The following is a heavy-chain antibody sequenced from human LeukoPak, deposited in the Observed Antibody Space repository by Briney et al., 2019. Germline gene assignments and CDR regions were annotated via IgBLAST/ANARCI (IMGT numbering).Heavy chain of an antibody. V-gene: IGHV3-53*01. Sequence: GGSLRLSCAASGFTVSSNYMSWVRQAPGKGLEWVSVIYSGGSTYYADSVKGRFTISRDNSKNTLYLQMNSLRAEDTAVYYCARALSGEVVYVDVWGQGTTVTVSS. J-gene: IGHJ6*02. CDR1: GFTVSSNY. D-gene: IGHD3-16*01. CDR3: ARALSGEVVYVDV. CDR2: IYSGGST.